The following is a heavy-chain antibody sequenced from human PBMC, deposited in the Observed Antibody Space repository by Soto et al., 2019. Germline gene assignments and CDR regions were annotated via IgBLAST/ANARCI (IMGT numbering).Heavy chain of an antibody. J-gene: IGHJ6*02. V-gene: IGHV1-24*01. CDR2: FDPEDGET. CDR1: GYTLTELS. CDR3: ATDGLQLWLGDQRYYYYGMGV. D-gene: IGHD5-18*01. Sequence: ASVKFSCKVSGYTLTELSMHWVRQAPGKGLEWMGGFDPEDGETIYAQKFQGRVTMTEDTSTDTAYMELSSLRSEDTAVYYCATDGLQLWLGDQRYYYYGMGVWGQGTTVTVSS.